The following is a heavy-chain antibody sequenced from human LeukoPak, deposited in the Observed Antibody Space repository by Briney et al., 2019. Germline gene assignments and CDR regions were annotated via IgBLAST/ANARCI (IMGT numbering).Heavy chain of an antibody. CDR2: INSDGSST. J-gene: IGHJ4*02. CDR1: GFTFSSYW. V-gene: IGHV3-74*01. D-gene: IGHD3-3*01. Sequence: GGSLRLSCAASGFTFSSYWMHWVRQAPGKGLVWVSRINSDGSSTSYADSVKRRFTIYRYNAKNTLYLQMNSLRAEHTAVYYCAVTIFGVVPNWGQGTLVTVSS. CDR3: AVTIFGVVPN.